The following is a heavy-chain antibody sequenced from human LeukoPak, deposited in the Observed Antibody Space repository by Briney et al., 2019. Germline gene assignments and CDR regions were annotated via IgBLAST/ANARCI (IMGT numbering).Heavy chain of an antibody. CDR2: IRYDGSNK. CDR3: AKCGSYLPNDFDY. D-gene: IGHD1-26*01. CDR1: GFTFSSYG. V-gene: IGHV3-30*02. J-gene: IGHJ4*02. Sequence: PGGSLRLSCAASGFTFSSYGMHWVRQAPGKGLEWVAFIRYDGSNKYYADSVKGRFTISRDNSKNTLYLQMNSLRAEDTAVYYCAKCGSYLPNDFDYWGQGTLVTVSS.